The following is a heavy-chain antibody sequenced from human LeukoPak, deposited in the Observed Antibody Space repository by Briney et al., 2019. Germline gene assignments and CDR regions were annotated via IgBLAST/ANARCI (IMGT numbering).Heavy chain of an antibody. V-gene: IGHV4-59*01. Sequence: SETLSLTCTVSGGSISSYYWSWIRQPPGKGLEWIGYTHYSGTNYNPSLKSRVTISADTSKNQFSLKLSSVTAADTAVYYCARGISYYDSSGIDYWGQGTLVTVCS. J-gene: IGHJ4*02. CDR2: THYSGT. D-gene: IGHD3-22*01. CDR1: GGSISSYY. CDR3: ARGISYYDSSGIDY.